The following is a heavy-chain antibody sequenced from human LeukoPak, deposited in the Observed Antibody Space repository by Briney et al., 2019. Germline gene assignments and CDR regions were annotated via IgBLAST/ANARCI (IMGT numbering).Heavy chain of an antibody. J-gene: IGHJ4*02. V-gene: IGHV4-59*11. D-gene: IGHD5-18*01. CDR3: TTIKRGNIFGYFDF. CDR2: VFDSGRT. Sequence: SETLSLTCTVSGGSMTTHHWTWIRQTPGKGLEWVGYVFDSGRTKENPSLKSRVTLSADTSKNQLSLRLSSVTAADTAVDYCTTIKRGNIFGYFDFWGQGILVTVSS. CDR1: GGSMTTHH.